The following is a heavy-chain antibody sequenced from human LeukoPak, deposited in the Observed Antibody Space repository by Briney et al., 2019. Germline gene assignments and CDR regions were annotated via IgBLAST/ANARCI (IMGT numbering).Heavy chain of an antibody. J-gene: IGHJ4*02. D-gene: IGHD5-24*01. CDR1: GGSISSYY. V-gene: IGHV4-59*08. CDR2: IYYSGST. CDR3: ARQRDGYNYGRFDY. Sequence: SETLSLTCTVSGGSISSYYCSWIRQTPGKGLEWIGYIYYSGSTNYNPSLKSRVTISVDTSKNQFSLKLSSVTAADTAVYYCARQRDGYNYGRFDYWGQGTLVTVSS.